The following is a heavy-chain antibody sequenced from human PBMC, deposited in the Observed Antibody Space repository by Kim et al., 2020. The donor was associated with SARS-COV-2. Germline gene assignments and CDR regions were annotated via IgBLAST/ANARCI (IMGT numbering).Heavy chain of an antibody. CDR3: ASFSSSGHYYFDY. V-gene: IGHV1-69*04. J-gene: IGHJ4*02. CDR1: GGTFSSYA. D-gene: IGHD6-6*01. Sequence: SVKVSCKASGGTFSSYAISWVRQAPGQGLEWMGRIIPILGIANYAQKFQGRVTITADKSTSTAYMELSSLRSEDTAVYYCASFSSSGHYYFDYWGQGTL. CDR2: IIPILGIA.